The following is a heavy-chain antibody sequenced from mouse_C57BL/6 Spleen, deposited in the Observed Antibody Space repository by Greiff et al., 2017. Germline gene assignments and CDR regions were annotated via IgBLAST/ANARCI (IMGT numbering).Heavy chain of an antibody. CDR1: GFNIKDDY. V-gene: IGHV14-4*01. CDR2: IDPENGDT. D-gene: IGHD3-2*02. CDR3: TKDSSGYGNY. J-gene: IGHJ2*01. Sequence: EVQLQQSGAELVRPGASVKLSCTASGFNIKDDYMHWVKQRPEQGLEWIGWIDPENGDTEYASKFQGKATITAATSSNTAYLQLSSLTSEDTAVYYCTKDSSGYGNYWGQGTTLTVSS.